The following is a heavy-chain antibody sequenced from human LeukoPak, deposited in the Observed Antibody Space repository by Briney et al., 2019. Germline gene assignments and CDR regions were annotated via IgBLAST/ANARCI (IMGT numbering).Heavy chain of an antibody. V-gene: IGHV3-74*01. CDR3: ARVGEVVPAGIDY. J-gene: IGHJ4*02. Sequence: PGGSLRLSCAASGFAFSTYWMHWARQAPGRGLVWVSRINSDGSSISYADSVKGRFTISRDNAKNTLYLQMNSLRAEDTAVYYCARVGEVVPAGIDYWGQGTLVTVSS. CDR2: INSDGSSI. CDR1: GFAFSTYW. D-gene: IGHD2-2*01.